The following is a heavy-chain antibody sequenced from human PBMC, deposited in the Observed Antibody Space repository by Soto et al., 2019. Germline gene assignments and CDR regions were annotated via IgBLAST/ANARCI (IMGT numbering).Heavy chain of an antibody. Sequence: PSETLSLTCTVSGGSISSYYWSWIRQPPGKGLEWIGYIYYSGSTNYNPSLKSRVTISVDTSKNQFSLKLSSVTAADTAVYYCARSMKPHSWLPGHWGQGTLVTVSS. J-gene: IGHJ4*02. CDR1: GGSISSYY. D-gene: IGHD5-12*01. CDR2: IYYSGST. V-gene: IGHV4-59*01. CDR3: ARSMKPHSWLPGH.